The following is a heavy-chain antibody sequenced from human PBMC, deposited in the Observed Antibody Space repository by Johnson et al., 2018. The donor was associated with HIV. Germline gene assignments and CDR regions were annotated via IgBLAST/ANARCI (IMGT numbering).Heavy chain of an antibody. CDR3: ARDDPYDRSPRGAFDI. D-gene: IGHD3-22*01. V-gene: IGHV3-30*02. J-gene: IGHJ3*02. CDR1: SFAFSTYG. CDR2: MGYDGSNQ. Sequence: QVQLVESGGGVVQPGGSLSLSCAASSFAFSTYGMHWVRQPPGKGLERVAFMGYDGSNQYYVDSVKCRFNLSRDISKNTLYRQMNSLRAEDTAVYICARDDPYDRSPRGAFDIWCQGTMVTVSS.